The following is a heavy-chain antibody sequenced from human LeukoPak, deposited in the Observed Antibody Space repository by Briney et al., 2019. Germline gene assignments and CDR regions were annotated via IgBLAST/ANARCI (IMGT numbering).Heavy chain of an antibody. CDR2: INMDTGTP. J-gene: IGHJ4*02. CDR1: GYTFTRYS. D-gene: IGHD3-16*02. CDR3: ARDRAIVHFDY. V-gene: IGHV7-4-1*02. Sequence: GASGKACCTASGYTFTRYSINWVRQAPGQPLEWMGWINMDTGTPPYAQGFAGLFVFSLDTSASTAYLQISSLKSEDTAVYYCARDRAIVHFDYWGQGTLVTVSS.